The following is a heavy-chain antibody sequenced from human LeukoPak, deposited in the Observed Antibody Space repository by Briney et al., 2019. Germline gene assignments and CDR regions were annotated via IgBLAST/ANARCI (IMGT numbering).Heavy chain of an antibody. CDR3: ARDEGSATGLDY. J-gene: IGHJ4*02. CDR2: ISYSGST. V-gene: IGHV4-59*01. Sequence: SETLSLTCSVSGGSISSYYWSWIRQPPGKGLEWIGYISYSGSTNYNPSLKSRVTISVDTSKNQFSLNLNSVTAADTAVYYCARDEGSATGLDYWGQGALVTVSS. D-gene: IGHD6-13*01. CDR1: GGSISSYY.